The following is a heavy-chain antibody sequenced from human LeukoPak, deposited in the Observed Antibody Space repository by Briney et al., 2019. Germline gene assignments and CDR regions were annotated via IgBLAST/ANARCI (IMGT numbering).Heavy chain of an antibody. D-gene: IGHD1-26*01. CDR2: ISGSGGST. CDR3: AKGFQDSGSYFDY. V-gene: IGHV3-23*01. Sequence: VGSLRLSCGASGFTFSSDAMSWVRQGPGKGLGRGSAISGSGGSTYYADSVSGRFTISRDNSKNTLYLQMNSLRAEDTAVYYCAKGFQDSGSYFDYWGQGTLVTVSS. J-gene: IGHJ4*02. CDR1: GFTFSSDA.